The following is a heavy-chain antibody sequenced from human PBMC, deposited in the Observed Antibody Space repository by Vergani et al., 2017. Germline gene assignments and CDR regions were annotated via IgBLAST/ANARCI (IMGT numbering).Heavy chain of an antibody. CDR3: ARCGLGPEGSSWSYYYYYYYMDF. CDR2: ISSSGSTI. Sequence: QVQRVESGGGLDKPGGSLRLSCAASGFTFSDYYMSWIRQAPGKGLEWVSYISSSGSTIYYAYSVKGRFTISGDNAKNSLYLKMNSLRAEDTAVYYCARCGLGPEGSSWSYYYYYYYMDFWGKGTTVTVSS. J-gene: IGHJ6*03. V-gene: IGHV3-11*01. D-gene: IGHD6-13*01. CDR1: GFTFSDYY.